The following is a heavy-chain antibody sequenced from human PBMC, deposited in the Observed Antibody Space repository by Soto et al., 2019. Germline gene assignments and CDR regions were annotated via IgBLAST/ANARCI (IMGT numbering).Heavy chain of an antibody. V-gene: IGHV3-30-3*01. CDR1: GFTFSSYA. Sequence: QVQLVESGGGVVQPGRSLRLSCAASGFTFSSYAMHWVRQAAGKGLEWVAVISYDGSNKYYADSVKGRFTISRDNSKNTLYLQMNSLRAEDTAVYYCAVRDYWGQGTLVTVSS. CDR3: AVRDY. J-gene: IGHJ4*02. CDR2: ISYDGSNK.